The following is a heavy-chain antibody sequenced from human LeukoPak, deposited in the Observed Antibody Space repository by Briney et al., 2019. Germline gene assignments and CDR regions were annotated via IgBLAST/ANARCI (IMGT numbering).Heavy chain of an antibody. J-gene: IGHJ5*02. Sequence: HPGGSLRLSCVASGFTFSSYWMSWVRQTPGKRLEWVANIKQDGSEKNYIDSVKGRFTISRDNAKDSLYLQMNSLRADDTAIYYCARERGSGSYHPFDPWGQGTLAIVSS. D-gene: IGHD3-10*01. V-gene: IGHV3-7*01. CDR2: IKQDGSEK. CDR1: GFTFSSYW. CDR3: ARERGSGSYHPFDP.